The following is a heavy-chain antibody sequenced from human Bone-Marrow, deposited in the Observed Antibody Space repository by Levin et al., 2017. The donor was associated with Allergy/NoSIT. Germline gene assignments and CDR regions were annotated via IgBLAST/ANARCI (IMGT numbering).Heavy chain of an antibody. D-gene: IGHD2/OR15-2a*01. CDR1: GYTFTSHG. V-gene: IGHV1-18*01. J-gene: IGHJ6*02. CDR3: ARADRGSSVAHFFHYRMDV. Sequence: ASVKVSCKASGYTFTSHGISWVRQAPGQGLEWMGWVSPYNGNTDYAQKYQGRVTMTTDTSTTTVYMELRSLSSADTAVFYCARADRGSSVAHFFHYRMDVWGQGTTVTVS. CDR2: VSPYNGNT.